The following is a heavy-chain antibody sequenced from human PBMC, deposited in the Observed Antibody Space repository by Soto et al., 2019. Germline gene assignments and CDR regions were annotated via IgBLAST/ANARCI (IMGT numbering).Heavy chain of an antibody. D-gene: IGHD3-22*01. CDR2: ISYDGSNK. V-gene: IGHV3-30*18. CDR1: GFTFSSYV. Sequence: GGSLRLSCAASGFTFSSYVMHWVRQAPGKGLEWVAVISYDGSNKYYADSVKGRFTISRDNSKNTLYLQMNSLRAEDTAVYYCAKSGVYDSSGSLGYWGQGTLVTVSS. CDR3: AKSGVYDSSGSLGY. J-gene: IGHJ4*02.